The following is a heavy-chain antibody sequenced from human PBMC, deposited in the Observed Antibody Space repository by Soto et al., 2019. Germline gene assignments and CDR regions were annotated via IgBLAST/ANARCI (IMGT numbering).Heavy chain of an antibody. J-gene: IGHJ4*02. D-gene: IGHD3-22*01. CDR3: ARITRISAHYSSGYYPYHY. V-gene: IGHV1-18*01. CDR1: GYTFTSYG. CDR2: ISAYNGNT. Sequence: QVQLVQSGADVKKTGASVKVSCKASGYTFTSYGISWVRQAPGQGLEWMGWISAYNGNTNYAQKLQGRVTMTTDTSTGTAYMELRILRSDDTAVYYCARITRISAHYSSGYYPYHYWGQGTLVTVSS.